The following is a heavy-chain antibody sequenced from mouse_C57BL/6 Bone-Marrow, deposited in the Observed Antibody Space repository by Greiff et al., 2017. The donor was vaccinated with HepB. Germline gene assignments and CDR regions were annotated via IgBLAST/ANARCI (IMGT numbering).Heavy chain of an antibody. CDR2: IDPSDSET. D-gene: IGHD1-1*01. J-gene: IGHJ2*01. CDR3: ARSDYYYGSSDY. V-gene: IGHV1-52*01. CDR1: GYTFTSYW. Sequence: QVQLQQPGAELVRPGSSVKLSCKASGYTFTSYWMHWVKQRPIQGLEWIGNIDPSDSETHYNQKFKDKATLTVDKSSSTAYMQLSSLTSEDSAVYYCARSDYYYGSSDYWGQGTTLTVSS.